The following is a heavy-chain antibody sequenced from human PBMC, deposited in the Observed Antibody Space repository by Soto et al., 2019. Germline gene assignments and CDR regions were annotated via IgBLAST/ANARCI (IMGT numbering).Heavy chain of an antibody. D-gene: IGHD5-12*01. CDR2: ISGGGGGT. CDR1: GLTFHNFA. V-gene: IGHV3-23*01. Sequence: GGSLRLSCAASGLTFHNFAMTWARQAPGMGLEWVSTISGGGGGTYYADSVKGRLTISRDNSKNTLYLQMNSLKAEDTAVYYCAKARGAYLVYDFDSWGQGTPVTAPQ. CDR3: AKARGAYLVYDFDS. J-gene: IGHJ4*02.